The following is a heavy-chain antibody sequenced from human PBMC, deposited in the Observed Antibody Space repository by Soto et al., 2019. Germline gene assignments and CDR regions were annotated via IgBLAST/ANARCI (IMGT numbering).Heavy chain of an antibody. CDR1: GFICSSYD. Sequence: GGSLRLSCAAAGFICSSYDMSWVRQAPGKGLEWVSTILVDGRTFYVDSVKGRFTISRDSSKNTVYLQMNSLTAGDTALYYCAKATATGGGAFDICGQGTMVTVSS. D-gene: IGHD2-8*02. V-gene: IGHV3-23*01. J-gene: IGHJ3*02. CDR2: ILVDGRT. CDR3: AKATATGGGAFDI.